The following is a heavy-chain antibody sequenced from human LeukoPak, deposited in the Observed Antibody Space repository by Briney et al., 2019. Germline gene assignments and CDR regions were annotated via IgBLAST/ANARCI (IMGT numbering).Heavy chain of an antibody. CDR2: MNPNSGNT. V-gene: IGHV1-8*01. J-gene: IGHJ4*02. D-gene: IGHD3-10*01. CDR1: GYTFTSYD. CDR3: ASDYYGSGSYLD. Sequence: GASVKVSCKASGYTFTSYDINWVRQATGQGLEWMGWMNPNSGNTGYAQKFQGRVTMTRNTSISTAYMELSSLRSEHTAVYYCASDYYGSGSYLDWGQGTLVTVSS.